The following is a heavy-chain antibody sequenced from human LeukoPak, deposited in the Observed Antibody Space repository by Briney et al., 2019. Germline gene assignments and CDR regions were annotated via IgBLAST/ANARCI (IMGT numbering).Heavy chain of an antibody. CDR1: GFTFSSYG. D-gene: IGHD1-26*01. V-gene: IGHV3-33*01. CDR3: ARDVGGADAFDI. Sequence: PGGSLRLSCAASGFTFSSYGMHWVRQAPGKGLEWVAIIWYDGSNKYYADSVKGRFTISRDNSKNTLYLQMNSLRAEDTAVYYCARDVGGADAFDIWGQGTMVTVSS. CDR2: IWYDGSNK. J-gene: IGHJ3*02.